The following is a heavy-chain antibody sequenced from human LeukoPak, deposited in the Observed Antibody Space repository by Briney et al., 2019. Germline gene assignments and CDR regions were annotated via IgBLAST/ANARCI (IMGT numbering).Heavy chain of an antibody. CDR2: IKQDGREK. CDR1: LFTSTSSR. J-gene: IGHJ4*02. CDR3: ARFLRRYCSSTSCYTAYYFDY. V-gene: IGHV3-7*01. D-gene: IGHD2-2*02. Sequence: PLGSPRLSCAPSLFTSTSSRMSSVPRSPGKGLEWVTNIKQDGREKYCVGSVKGRFTISRDNAKNSTYLKLNSLRVEDTAVYYSARFLRRYCSSTSCYTAYYFDYWGQGTLVTVSS.